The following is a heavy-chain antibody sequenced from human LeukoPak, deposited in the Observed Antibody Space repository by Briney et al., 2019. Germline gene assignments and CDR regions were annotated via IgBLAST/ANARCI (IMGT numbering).Heavy chain of an antibody. CDR1: GGSFSGYY. V-gene: IGHV4-34*01. CDR3: ARERIAAPPDY. CDR2: INHSGST. J-gene: IGHJ4*02. Sequence: SETLSLTCAVYGGSFSGYYWSWIRQPPGKGLEWIGEINHSGSTNYNPSLKSRVTISVDTSKNQFSLKLSSVTAAGTAVYYCARERIAAPPDYWGQGTLVTVSS. D-gene: IGHD6-13*01.